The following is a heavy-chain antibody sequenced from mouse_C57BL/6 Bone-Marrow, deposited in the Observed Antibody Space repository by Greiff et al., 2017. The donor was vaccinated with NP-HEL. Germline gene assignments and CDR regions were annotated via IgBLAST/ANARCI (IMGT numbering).Heavy chain of an antibody. J-gene: IGHJ1*03. Sequence: VQLQQSGAELVRPGSSVKLSCKASGYTFTSYWMHWVKQRPIQGLEWIGNIDPSDSETHYNQKFKDKATLTVDKSSSTAYMQLSSLTSEDSAVYYCARNYYGRDWYFDVWGTGTTVTVSS. V-gene: IGHV1-52*01. CDR3: ARNYYGRDWYFDV. CDR1: GYTFTSYW. CDR2: IDPSDSET. D-gene: IGHD1-1*01.